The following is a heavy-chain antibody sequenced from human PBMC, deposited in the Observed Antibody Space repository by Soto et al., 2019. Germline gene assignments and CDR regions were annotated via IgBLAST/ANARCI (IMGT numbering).Heavy chain of an antibody. CDR2: IYPGDSDT. CDR3: ARLGMEPGDQYYYYYMDV. D-gene: IGHD1-1*01. V-gene: IGHV5-51*01. CDR1: GYSFTSYW. Sequence: PGESLKISCKGSGYSFTSYWIGWVRQMPGKGLEWMGIIYPGDSDTRYSPSFQGQVTISADKSISTAYLQWSSLKASDTAMYYCARLGMEPGDQYYYYYMDVWGKGTTVTVSS. J-gene: IGHJ6*03.